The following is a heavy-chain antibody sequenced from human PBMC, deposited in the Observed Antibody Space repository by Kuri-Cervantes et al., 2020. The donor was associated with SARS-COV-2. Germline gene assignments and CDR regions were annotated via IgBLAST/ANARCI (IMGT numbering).Heavy chain of an antibody. Sequence: KVSCKGSGYSFTSYWIGWVRRMPGKGLEWMGIIYPGDSDTRYSPSFQGQVTISADKSISTAYLQWSSLKASDTAMYYCARQLDYYDSSGYYYYYYGMDVWGQGTTVTVSS. V-gene: IGHV5-51*01. CDR1: GYSFTSYW. CDR3: ARQLDYYDSSGYYYYYYGMDV. D-gene: IGHD3-22*01. CDR2: IYPGDSDT. J-gene: IGHJ6*02.